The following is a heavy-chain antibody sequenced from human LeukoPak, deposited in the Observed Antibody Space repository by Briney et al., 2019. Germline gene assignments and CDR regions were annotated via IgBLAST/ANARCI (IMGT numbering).Heavy chain of an antibody. D-gene: IGHD4-17*01. V-gene: IGHV4-4*07. CDR2: LHSSGST. Sequence: SETLSLTCTLFGGSISSYYWSWIRQPAGKGLEWVGRLHSSGSTNYNPSLKSRATMSVDTSKNQFSLKSRSVTAADTALYFCARGRLADYGDYEGFEYWGQGTLVTVSS. CDR3: ARGRLADYGDYEGFEY. CDR1: GGSISSYY. J-gene: IGHJ4*02.